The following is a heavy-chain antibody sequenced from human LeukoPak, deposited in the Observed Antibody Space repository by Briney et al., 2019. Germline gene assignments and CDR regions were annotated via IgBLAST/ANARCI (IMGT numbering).Heavy chain of an antibody. D-gene: IGHD2-21*02. CDR3: ARSRVTTIPNFDY. Sequence: ASMKVSCKASGYTFIGYYIHWVRQAPGQGLEWMGWINPNSGATDYAQKFQGRVTMTRDTSISTTYMELSKLNSDDTAVYYCARSRVTTIPNFDYWGRGTLVTASS. V-gene: IGHV1-2*02. J-gene: IGHJ4*02. CDR2: INPNSGAT. CDR1: GYTFIGYY.